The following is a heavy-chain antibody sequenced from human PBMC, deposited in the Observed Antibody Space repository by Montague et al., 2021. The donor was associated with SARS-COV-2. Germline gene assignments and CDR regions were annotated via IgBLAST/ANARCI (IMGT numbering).Heavy chain of an antibody. V-gene: IGHV3-30-3*01. CDR3: ARAQLWFGELFYYFDY. J-gene: IGHJ4*02. D-gene: IGHD3-10*01. Sequence: SLLLSCAASGFTFGSYAMHWVRQAPGKGLGWVAVISYDGSNKYYADSVKGRFTISRDNSKNTLYLQMNSLRAEDTAVYYCARAQLWFGELFYYFDYWGQGTLVTVSS. CDR1: GFTFGSYA. CDR2: ISYDGSNK.